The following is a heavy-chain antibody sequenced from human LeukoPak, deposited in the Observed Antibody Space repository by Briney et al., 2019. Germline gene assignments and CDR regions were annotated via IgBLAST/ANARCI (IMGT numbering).Heavy chain of an antibody. CDR2: IYYSGST. CDR1: GGSISSYY. J-gene: IGHJ4*02. CDR3: ASAEASSGYYYLFDY. Sequence: SETLSLTCTVSGGSISSYYWSWIRQPPGKGLEWIGYIYYSGSTNYNPSLKSRVTISVDTSKNQFSLKLSSVTAADTAVYYCASAEASSGYYYLFDYWGQGTRVTVSS. V-gene: IGHV4-59*01. D-gene: IGHD3-22*01.